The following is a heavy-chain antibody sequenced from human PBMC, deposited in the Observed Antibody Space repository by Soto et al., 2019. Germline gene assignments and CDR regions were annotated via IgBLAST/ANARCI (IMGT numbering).Heavy chain of an antibody. CDR3: ANLAIGMDV. CDR1: GGTFSSYA. Sequence: ASVKVSCKASGGTFSSYAVSWVRQAPGQGLEWMGGIIPIFGTANYAQKFQGRVTITADESTSTAYMALSSLSYAGTAVYYCANLAIGMDVWGQGTTVTVAS. CDR2: IIPIFGTA. D-gene: IGHD3-3*02. J-gene: IGHJ6*02. V-gene: IGHV1-69*13.